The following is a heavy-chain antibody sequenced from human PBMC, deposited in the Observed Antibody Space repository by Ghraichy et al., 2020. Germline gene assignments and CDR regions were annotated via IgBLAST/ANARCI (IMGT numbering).Heavy chain of an antibody. V-gene: IGHV1-8*01. D-gene: IGHD2-8*02. CDR3: TMVFYAAHDAFDI. Sequence: ASVKVSCKASGYTFTSYDINWVRQATGQGLEWMGWMNPNSGDTGYAQKFQGRVTMTRNTSTRTAYMELSSLRSEDTAVYYCTMVFYAAHDAFDIWGQGTTVIVSS. J-gene: IGHJ3*02. CDR2: MNPNSGDT. CDR1: GYTFTSYD.